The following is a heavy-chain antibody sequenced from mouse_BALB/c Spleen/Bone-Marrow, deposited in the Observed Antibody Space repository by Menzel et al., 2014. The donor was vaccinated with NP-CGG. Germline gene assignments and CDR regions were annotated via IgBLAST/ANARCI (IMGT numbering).Heavy chain of an antibody. D-gene: IGHD1-1*01. CDR2: IWAGGST. CDR1: GFSLTSYG. Sequence: QVQLKDSGPGLVAPSQSLSITCTVSGFSLTSYGVHWVRQPPGKGLKWLGVIWAGGSTNYNSALMSRLSISKDNSKSQVFLKMNSLQTDDTAMYYCARDYYGSLYAMDYWGQGTSVTVSS. V-gene: IGHV2-9*02. J-gene: IGHJ4*01. CDR3: ARDYYGSLYAMDY.